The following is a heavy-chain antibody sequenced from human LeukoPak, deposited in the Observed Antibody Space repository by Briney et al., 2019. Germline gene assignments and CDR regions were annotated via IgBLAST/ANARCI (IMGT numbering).Heavy chain of an antibody. J-gene: IGHJ6*03. D-gene: IGHD4-17*01. V-gene: IGHV4-61*01. CDR2: IYYSGST. CDR1: GYSISSGYY. CDR3: ARARDRDYGDFYYYYYYMDV. Sequence: SETLSLTCTVSGYSISSGYYWGWIRQPPGKGLEWIGYIYYSGSTNYNPSLKSRVTISVDTSKNQFSLKLSSVTAADTAVYYCARARDRDYGDFYYYYYYMDVWGKGTTVTISS.